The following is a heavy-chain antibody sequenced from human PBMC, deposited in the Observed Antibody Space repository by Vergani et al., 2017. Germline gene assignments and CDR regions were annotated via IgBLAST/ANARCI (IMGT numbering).Heavy chain of an antibody. V-gene: IGHV3-33*01. D-gene: IGHD1-26*01. J-gene: IGHJ4*02. CDR2: IWYDGSNK. CDR1: GFTFSSYG. Sequence: QVQLVESGGGVVQPGRSLRLSCAASGFTFSSYGMHWVRQAPGKGLEWVAVIWYDGSNKYYADSVKGRFTISRDNSKNTLYLQMNSLRAEDTAVYYCAREGWEPYYFDYWGQGTLVTVSS. CDR3: AREGWEPYYFDY.